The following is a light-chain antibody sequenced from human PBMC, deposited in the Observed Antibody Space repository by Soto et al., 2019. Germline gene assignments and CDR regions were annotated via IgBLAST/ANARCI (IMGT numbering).Light chain of an antibody. J-gene: IGLJ2*01. V-gene: IGLV2-14*03. Sequence: QSVLTQPASVSGSPGQSITISCTGTGSDVGGYNYVSWYQQHPGKVPKLMIYDVNIRPSGVSNRFSGSKSANTASLTISGLQAEDEADYYCSSYTTSSTVVFGGGTQLTVL. CDR3: SSYTTSSTVV. CDR2: DVN. CDR1: GSDVGGYNY.